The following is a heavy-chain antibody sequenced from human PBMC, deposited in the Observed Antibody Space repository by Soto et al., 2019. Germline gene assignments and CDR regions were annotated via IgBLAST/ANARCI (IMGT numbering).Heavy chain of an antibody. J-gene: IGHJ5*02. D-gene: IGHD2-2*01. CDR2: ISLYSVGT. Sequence: QVQLVQSGGEAKRPGASVKVSCKTSGYTFSNYGITWVRQAPGQPLEWLGWISLYSVGTNYAQKFQGRVSMTTDTSTTTAYMELRSLRSDDTAVYYCARVVPGAEAWFGPWGQGTLVTVSS. V-gene: IGHV1-18*01. CDR1: GYTFSNYG. CDR3: ARVVPGAEAWFGP.